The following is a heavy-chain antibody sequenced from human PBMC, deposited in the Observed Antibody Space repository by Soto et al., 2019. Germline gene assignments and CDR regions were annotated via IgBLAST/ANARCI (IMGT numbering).Heavy chain of an antibody. CDR3: ARDFYDFWSGNYYYYGMDV. Sequence: SESLSLTCAVSGGSMRSYYWSWIRQPPGKGLEWIGEINHSGSTNYNPSLKSRVTISVDTSKNQFSLKLSSVTAADTAVYYCARDFYDFWSGNYYYYGMDVWGQGTTVTVSS. CDR1: GGSMRSYY. D-gene: IGHD3-3*01. CDR2: INHSGST. V-gene: IGHV4-34*01. J-gene: IGHJ6*02.